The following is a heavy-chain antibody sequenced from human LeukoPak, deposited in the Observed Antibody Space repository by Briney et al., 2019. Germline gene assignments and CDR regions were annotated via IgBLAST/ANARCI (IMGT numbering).Heavy chain of an antibody. J-gene: IGHJ4*02. CDR3: AAVDSSSSAYQFDY. Sequence: GASVTVSCKASGFTFTSSAMQWVRQARGQRLEWIGWIVVGSGNTTYAQKLQERVTITRDMSTSTAYMELSSLRSEDTAVYYCAAVDSSSSAYQFDYWGQGTLVTVSS. D-gene: IGHD6-6*01. V-gene: IGHV1-58*02. CDR2: IVVGSGNT. CDR1: GFTFTSSA.